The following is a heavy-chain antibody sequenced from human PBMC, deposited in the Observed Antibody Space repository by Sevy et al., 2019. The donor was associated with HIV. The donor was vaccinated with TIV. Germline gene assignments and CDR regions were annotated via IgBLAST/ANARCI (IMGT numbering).Heavy chain of an antibody. J-gene: IGHJ5*02. CDR3: ARDQHDYGGNLRTGWFDP. V-gene: IGHV3-30*03. CDR1: GFTFSNYG. D-gene: IGHD4-17*01. Sequence: GGSLRLSCEASGFTFSNYGMHWVRQAPGKGLEWVALISYDASNKYYGDSINGRFTISRDNSKNTLYLQMNSLRAEDTAVYYCARDQHDYGGNLRTGWFDPWGQGTLVTVSS. CDR2: ISYDASNK.